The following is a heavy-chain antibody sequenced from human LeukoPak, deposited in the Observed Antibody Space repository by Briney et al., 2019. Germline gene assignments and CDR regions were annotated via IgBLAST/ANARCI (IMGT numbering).Heavy chain of an antibody. CDR3: TRRIGVMMGATWGHYYYYMDV. CDR2: ITSGSSYI. CDR1: GFTFSSYN. D-gene: IGHD1-26*01. V-gene: IGHV3-21*03. J-gene: IGHJ6*03. Sequence: GGSLRLSCAASGFTFSSYNMNWVRQAPGKGLEWVSSITSGSSYIYYADSVKGRFTISRDNAKNSLYLQMNSLRAEDTAVYYCTRRIGVMMGATWGHYYYYMDVWGRGTTVT.